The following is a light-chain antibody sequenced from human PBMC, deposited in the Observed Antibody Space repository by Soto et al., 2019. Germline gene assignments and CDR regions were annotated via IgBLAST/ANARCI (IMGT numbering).Light chain of an antibody. CDR2: AAS. CDR3: QQTFSSPYT. J-gene: IGKJ2*01. CDR1: QIVRSN. V-gene: IGKV1-39*01. Sequence: DIQMTQSPSSLSASVGDRVTITCRASQIVRSNLNWYQQKPGKVPELLIYAASTLQPGVPSRFRGSGSGTDFTLTGRSLQPEDFATYHCQQTFSSPYTFGQGTKLEIE.